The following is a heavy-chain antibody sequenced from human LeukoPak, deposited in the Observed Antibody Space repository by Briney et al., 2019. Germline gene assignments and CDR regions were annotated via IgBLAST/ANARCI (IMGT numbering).Heavy chain of an antibody. D-gene: IGHD3-9*01. Sequence: SETLSLTCTVSGGSISTYYWSWLRQPPGRGLEWIGYIYYRGNTNSNPSLKSRVTLSVDTSKNEFSLKLTSMTAADTAVYFCARSPQYFDSLLDGDSRYYFDYWGQGTLVTVSS. CDR2: IYYRGNT. J-gene: IGHJ4*02. CDR1: GGSISTYY. V-gene: IGHV4-59*01. CDR3: ARSPQYFDSLLDGDSRYYFDY.